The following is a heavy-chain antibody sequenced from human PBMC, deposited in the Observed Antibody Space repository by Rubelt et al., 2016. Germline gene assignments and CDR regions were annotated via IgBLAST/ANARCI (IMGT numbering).Heavy chain of an antibody. J-gene: IGHJ5*02. CDR2: MNPTRGNT. V-gene: IGHV1-8*01. CDR1: GYTFTSYD. CDR3: ARMVNDFWSGYHNWFDP. Sequence: QVQLVQSGAEVKKPGASVKVSCKASGYTFTSYDINWVRQATGQGLEWMGWMNPTRGNTGYAQKFQGRVNMTRNTSISTAYMELSSLRSEDTAVYYCARMVNDFWSGYHNWFDPWGQGTLVTVSS. D-gene: IGHD3-3*01.